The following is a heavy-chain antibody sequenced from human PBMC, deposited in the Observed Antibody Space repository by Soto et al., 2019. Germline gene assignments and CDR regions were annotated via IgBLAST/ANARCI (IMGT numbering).Heavy chain of an antibody. D-gene: IGHD7-27*01. J-gene: IGHJ3*02. CDR2: INPNSGGT. CDR3: AGDFNWERGGDFDI. Sequence: ASVKDSCKASGYTFTGYYMHWVRQAPGQGLEWMGWINPNSGGTNYAQKFQGWVTMTRDTSISTAYMELSRLRSDDTAVYYGAGDFNWERGGDFDIWGQGTMVTVSS. CDR1: GYTFTGYY. V-gene: IGHV1-2*04.